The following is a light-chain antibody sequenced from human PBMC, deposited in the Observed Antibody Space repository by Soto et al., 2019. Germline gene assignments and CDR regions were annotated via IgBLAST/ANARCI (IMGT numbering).Light chain of an antibody. J-gene: IGKJ4*01. V-gene: IGKV2-28*01. CDR3: MQALQTPLT. CDR1: QSLLHSNGYNY. CDR2: LGS. Sequence: DIAMTQSPLSLPVTPGEPASISCRSSQSLLHSNGYNYLDWCLQKPGQSPQLLIYLGSNRASGVPDRFSGSGSGTDFTLKISRVEAEDVGVYYCMQALQTPLTFGGGTKVEIK.